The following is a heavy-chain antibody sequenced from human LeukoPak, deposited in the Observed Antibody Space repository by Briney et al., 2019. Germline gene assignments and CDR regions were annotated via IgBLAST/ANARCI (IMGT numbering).Heavy chain of an antibody. D-gene: IGHD3-9*01. CDR1: GYTFTNYA. CDR3: ARANIDLTGAFDY. CDR2: INTNTGNP. V-gene: IGHV7-4-1*02. Sequence: ASVKVSCKASGYTFTNYAMNWVRQAPGQGLEWMGWINTNTGNPTYAQAFTGRIVLSLDTSVTTAYLQISSLKAEDTAVYYCARANIDLTGAFDYWGQGTRVTVSS. J-gene: IGHJ4*02.